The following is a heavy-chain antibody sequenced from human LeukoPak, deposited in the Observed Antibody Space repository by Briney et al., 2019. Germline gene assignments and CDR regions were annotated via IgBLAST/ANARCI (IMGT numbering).Heavy chain of an antibody. D-gene: IGHD5-24*01. V-gene: IGHV1-46*01. CDR3: ARVRDGYNDAYDI. CDR1: GFTFTNYN. Sequence: ASVKVSCKASGFTFTNYNMHWVRQAPGQGLEWMGIINPSGGSTNYAQNFQARVTMTRDTSTSTVYMELSSLRSEDTAVYYCARVRDGYNDAYDIWGQGTMVTIPS. CDR2: INPSGGST. J-gene: IGHJ3*02.